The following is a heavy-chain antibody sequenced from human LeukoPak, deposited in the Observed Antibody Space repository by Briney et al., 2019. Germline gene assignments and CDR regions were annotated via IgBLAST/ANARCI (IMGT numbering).Heavy chain of an antibody. J-gene: IGHJ4*02. V-gene: IGHV1-69*04. D-gene: IGHD3-3*01. CDR2: IIPILGIA. Sequence: SVKVSCKASGGTFSSYAISWVRQAPGQGLEWMGRIIPILGIANYAQKFQGRVTITADKSTSTAYMELGSLRSDDTAVYYCARDSKPSVFGVVSYFDYWGQGTLVTVSS. CDR3: ARDSKPSVFGVVSYFDY. CDR1: GGTFSSYA.